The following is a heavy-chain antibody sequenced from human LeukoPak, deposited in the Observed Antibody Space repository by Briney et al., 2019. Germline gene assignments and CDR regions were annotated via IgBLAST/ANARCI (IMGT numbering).Heavy chain of an antibody. J-gene: IGHJ4*02. Sequence: PSGTLSLTCDVSGGSITQTNYWTWVRPPPGKGLEWIGEVSLQGSTNYNPSLMRRVAISVDTSANHVSLQLTSVTAADTAVYYCAREGGPYRPLDYSGQGTLVTVSS. CDR3: AREGGPYRPLDY. CDR1: GGSITQTNY. V-gene: IGHV4-4*02. CDR2: VSLQGST.